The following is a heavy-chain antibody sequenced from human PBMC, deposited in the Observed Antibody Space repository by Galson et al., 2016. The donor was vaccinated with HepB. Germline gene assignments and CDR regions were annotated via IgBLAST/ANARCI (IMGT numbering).Heavy chain of an antibody. CDR1: GGSFSGYY. Sequence: SETLSLTCAVSGGSFSGYYWSWIRQSPGKGLEWIGEINHGGTTNYNPSLKSRVTISVDTSRNEFSLKLTSMTAADAAVYYCARGLVYFDWLLLPRYNWFESWGQGTLVTVSS. J-gene: IGHJ5*01. V-gene: IGHV4-34*01. D-gene: IGHD3-9*01. CDR3: ARGLVYFDWLLLPRYNWFES. CDR2: INHGGTT.